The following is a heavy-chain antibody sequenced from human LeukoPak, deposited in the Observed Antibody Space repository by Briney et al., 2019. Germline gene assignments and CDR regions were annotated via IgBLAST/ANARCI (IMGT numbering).Heavy chain of an antibody. D-gene: IGHD3-3*01. CDR2: IKQDGSNK. V-gene: IGHV3-7*01. CDR1: GFTFSSYW. CDR3: AANPTILEWLDYYMDV. J-gene: IGHJ6*03. Sequence: PGGSLRLSCAASGFTFSSYWMSWVRQAPGKGLEWVANIKQDGSNKYYADSVKGRFTISRDNSKNTLYLQMNSLRAEDTAVYYCAANPTILEWLDYYMDVWGKGTTVTVSS.